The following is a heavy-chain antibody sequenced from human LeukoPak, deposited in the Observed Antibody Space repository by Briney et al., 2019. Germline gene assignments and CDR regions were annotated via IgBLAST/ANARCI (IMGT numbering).Heavy chain of an antibody. V-gene: IGHV4-34*01. Sequence: SETLSLTCAVYGGSFSGYYWSWIRQPPGKGLEWIGEINHSGSTNYNPSLKSRVTISVDTSKNQFSLKLSSVTAADTAVYYCARSLGFPSSFDSWGQGTLVTVSS. CDR2: INHSGST. J-gene: IGHJ4*02. CDR3: ARSLGFPSSFDS. D-gene: IGHD6-6*01. CDR1: GGSFSGYY.